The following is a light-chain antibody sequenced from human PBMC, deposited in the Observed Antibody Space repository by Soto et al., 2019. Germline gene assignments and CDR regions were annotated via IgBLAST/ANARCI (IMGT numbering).Light chain of an antibody. J-gene: IGLJ2*01. Sequence: QSVLTQPASVSGSPGQSITISCTGTTTDVGSYNLVSWYQHHPGKAPKLMIYEGNRRPSGVSSRFSGSKSANTASLTISGLQAEDEANYYCCSYAGTSTFLFGGGTKVTVL. CDR3: CSYAGTSTFL. V-gene: IGLV2-23*03. CDR1: TTDVGSYNL. CDR2: EGN.